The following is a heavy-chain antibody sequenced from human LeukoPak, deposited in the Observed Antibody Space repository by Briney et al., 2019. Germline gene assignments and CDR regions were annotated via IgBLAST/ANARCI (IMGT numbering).Heavy chain of an antibody. V-gene: IGHV3-30*04. J-gene: IGHJ4*02. CDR2: ISYDGSSK. CDR1: GFTFSSYA. CDR3: AMRNLGYCSSTSCYFPFDY. Sequence: GGSLRLSCAASGFTFSSYAMHWVRQAPGKGLEWVAVISYDGSSKYYADSVKGRFTISRDNSKNTLYLQMNSLRAEDTAVYYCAMRNLGYCSSTSCYFPFDYWGQGTLVTVSS. D-gene: IGHD2-2*01.